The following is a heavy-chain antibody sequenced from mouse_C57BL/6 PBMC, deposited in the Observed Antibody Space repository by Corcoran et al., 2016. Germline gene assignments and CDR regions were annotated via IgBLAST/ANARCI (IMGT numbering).Heavy chain of an antibody. J-gene: IGHJ4*01. Sequence: EVQLQQSGPELVKPGASVKISCKASGYTFTDYYMNWVKQSHGKSLEWIGDINPNNGGTSYNQKFKGKATLTVDKSSSTAYMELRSLTSEDSAVYDCAFYYPYAMDYWGQGTSVTVSS. CDR2: INPNNGGT. V-gene: IGHV1-26*01. CDR1: GYTFTDYY. D-gene: IGHD2-1*01. CDR3: AFYYPYAMDY.